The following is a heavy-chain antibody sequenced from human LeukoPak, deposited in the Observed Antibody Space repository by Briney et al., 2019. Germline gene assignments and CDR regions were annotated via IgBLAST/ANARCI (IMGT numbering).Heavy chain of an antibody. D-gene: IGHD7-27*01. CDR2: ISSSSSTI. CDR3: ARDLVALGTKTVDY. Sequence: PGGSLRLSCAASGFTFSSYSMNWVRQAPGKGLEWVSYISSSSSTIYYADSVKGRFTISRDNAKNSLYLQMNSLRAEDTAVCYCARDLVALGTKTVDYWGQGTLVTVSS. CDR1: GFTFSSYS. J-gene: IGHJ4*02. V-gene: IGHV3-48*01.